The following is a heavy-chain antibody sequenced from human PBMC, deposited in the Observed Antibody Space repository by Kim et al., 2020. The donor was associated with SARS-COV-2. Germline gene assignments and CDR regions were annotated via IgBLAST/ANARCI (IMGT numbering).Heavy chain of an antibody. J-gene: IGHJ4*02. Sequence: GGSLRLSCAASGFTFSDYYMSWIRQAPGKGLEWVSYISSSGSTIYYADSVKGRFTISRDNAKNSLYLQMNSLRAEDTAVYYCARDAARYYDFWSGYYDYWGQGTLVTVSS. V-gene: IGHV3-11*01. CDR2: ISSSGSTI. D-gene: IGHD3-3*01. CDR3: ARDAARYYDFWSGYYDY. CDR1: GFTFSDYY.